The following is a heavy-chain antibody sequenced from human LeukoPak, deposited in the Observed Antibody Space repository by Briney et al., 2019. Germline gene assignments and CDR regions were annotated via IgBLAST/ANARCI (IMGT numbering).Heavy chain of an antibody. CDR2: ISSSSSYI. J-gene: IGHJ6*03. CDR1: GFTFSSYS. CDR3: ARLRITGTTAYYYMDV. V-gene: IGHV3-21*01. D-gene: IGHD1-20*01. Sequence: PGGSLRLSCAASGFTFSSYSMNWVRQAPGKGLEWVSSISSSSSYIYYADSVKGRFTISRDNAKNSLYLQMNSLRAEDTAVYYCARLRITGTTAYYYMDVWGKGTTVTVSS.